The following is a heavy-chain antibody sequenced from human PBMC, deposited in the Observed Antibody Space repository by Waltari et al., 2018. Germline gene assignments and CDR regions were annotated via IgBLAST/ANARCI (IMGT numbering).Heavy chain of an antibody. CDR3: ARAPSLGQQLSPGHYYYYMDV. Sequence: QVQLQQWGAGLLKPSETLSLTCAVYGGSFSGYYWSWIRQPPGKGLEWIGEINHSGSTNYNPSLKSRVTISVDTSKNQFSLKLSSVTAADTAVYYCARAPSLGQQLSPGHYYYYMDVWGKGTTVTVSS. J-gene: IGHJ6*03. V-gene: IGHV4-34*01. D-gene: IGHD6-13*01. CDR2: INHSGST. CDR1: GGSFSGYY.